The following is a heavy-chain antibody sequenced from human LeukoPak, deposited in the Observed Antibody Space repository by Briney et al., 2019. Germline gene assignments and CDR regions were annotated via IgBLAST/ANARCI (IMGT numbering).Heavy chain of an antibody. CDR1: GYTFTGYY. V-gene: IGHV1-2*04. CDR2: INPNSGGT. J-gene: IGHJ4*02. CDR3: ARGYNSGWYDRIFDY. Sequence: ASVKVSCKASGYTFTGYYMHWVRQAPGQGLEWMGWINPNSGGTNYAQKFQGWVTMTRDTSISTAYMELSRLRSDDTAVYYCARGYNSGWYDRIFDYWGQGTLVTVSS. D-gene: IGHD6-19*01.